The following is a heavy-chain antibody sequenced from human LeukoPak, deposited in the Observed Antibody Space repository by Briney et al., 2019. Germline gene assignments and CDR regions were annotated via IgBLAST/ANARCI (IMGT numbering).Heavy chain of an antibody. Sequence: GGSLRLSCAASGFTFSSYAMSWVRQAPGKGLGWVSAISGSGGSTYYADSVKGRFTISRDNSKNTLYLQMNSLRAEDTAVYYCAKSWRQWLVQDYFDYWGQGTLVTVSS. V-gene: IGHV3-23*01. CDR2: ISGSGGST. D-gene: IGHD6-19*01. CDR3: AKSWRQWLVQDYFDY. J-gene: IGHJ4*02. CDR1: GFTFSSYA.